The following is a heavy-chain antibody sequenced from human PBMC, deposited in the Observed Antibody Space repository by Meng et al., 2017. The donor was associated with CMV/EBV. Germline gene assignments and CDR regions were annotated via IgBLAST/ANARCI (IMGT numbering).Heavy chain of an antibody. D-gene: IGHD3-3*01. CDR3: ARDSHDFWSRGAFDI. V-gene: IGHV6-1*01. CDR1: GDSVSSNSAA. CDR2: TYYRSKWYN. Sequence: SETLSLTCAILGDSVSSNSAAWNWIRQSPSRGPEWLGRTYYRSKWYNDYAVSVKSRITINPDTSKNQFSLQLNSVTPEDTAVYYFARDSHDFWSRGAFDIWGQGTMVTVSS. J-gene: IGHJ3*02.